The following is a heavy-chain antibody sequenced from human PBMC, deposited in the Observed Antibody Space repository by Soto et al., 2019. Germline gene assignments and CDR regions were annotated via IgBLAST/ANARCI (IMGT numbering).Heavy chain of an antibody. V-gene: IGHV4-59*01. CDR2: VYYSGST. Sequence: SETLSLTCTISGGSITNYYWSWIRQPPGKGLEWIGYVYYSGSTKYNPSLGSRVTISVDTSKNQFSLKLRSVTAADTAVYYCARVGGVAARTFDYWGQGTLVTVSS. CDR1: GGSITNYY. CDR3: ARVGGVAARTFDY. D-gene: IGHD6-6*01. J-gene: IGHJ4*02.